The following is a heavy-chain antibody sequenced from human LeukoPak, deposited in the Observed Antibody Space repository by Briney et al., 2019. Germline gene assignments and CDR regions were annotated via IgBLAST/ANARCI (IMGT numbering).Heavy chain of an antibody. D-gene: IGHD6-19*01. Sequence: GGSLRLSCAASGFTFSDYYMSWIRQAPGKGLEWVSYISSSGSTIYYADSVKGRFTISRDNAKNSLYLQMNSLRAEDTAVYYCAKASGIAVAGDQIDWGQGTLVTVSS. CDR3: AKASGIAVAGDQID. J-gene: IGHJ4*02. CDR1: GFTFSDYY. V-gene: IGHV3-11*01. CDR2: ISSSGSTI.